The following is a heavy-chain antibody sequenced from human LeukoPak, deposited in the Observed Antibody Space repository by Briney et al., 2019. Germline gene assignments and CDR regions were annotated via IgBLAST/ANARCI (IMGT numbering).Heavy chain of an antibody. CDR1: GYTFTSYY. V-gene: IGHV1-46*01. CDR2: INPSGGST. J-gene: IGHJ3*02. CDR3: AREMGGRDNAFDI. D-gene: IGHD1-26*01. Sequence: ASVKVSCKASGYTFTSYYMHWVRQAPGQGLEWMGIINPSGGSTSYARKFQGRGTMTRDTSTSTVYMELSSLRSEDTAVYYCAREMGGRDNAFDIWGQGTMVTVSS.